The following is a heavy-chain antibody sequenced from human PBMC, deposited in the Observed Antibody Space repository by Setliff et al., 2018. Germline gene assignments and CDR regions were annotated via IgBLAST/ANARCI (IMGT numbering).Heavy chain of an antibody. CDR1: GFSFGSYS. Sequence: PGGSLRLSCAASGFSFGSYSMNWVRQAPGKGLEWVSFISSSSVYIKYADSVKGRFTISRDNAKNSLYLQMNSLRAEDTAVYYCAKELSMAYGNDWGLGTLVTVSS. CDR2: ISSSSVYI. V-gene: IGHV3-21*01. D-gene: IGHD1-1*01. J-gene: IGHJ4*02. CDR3: AKELSMAYGND.